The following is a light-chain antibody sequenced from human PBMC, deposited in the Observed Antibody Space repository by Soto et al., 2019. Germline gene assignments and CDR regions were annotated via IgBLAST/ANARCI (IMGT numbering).Light chain of an antibody. V-gene: IGLV1-47*02. CDR3: QSYDTSLSDWNWV. CDR1: SFDIGSHS. J-gene: IGLJ3*02. Sequence: QSVLTQPPSASGTPGQRVTISCSGSSFDIGSHSVYWYQHLAGTAPKLVIHTNDRRPSGVPDRFSGSKSGTSASLAILGLRSEDEADYYCQSYDTSLSDWNWVFGGGTKLTVL. CDR2: TND.